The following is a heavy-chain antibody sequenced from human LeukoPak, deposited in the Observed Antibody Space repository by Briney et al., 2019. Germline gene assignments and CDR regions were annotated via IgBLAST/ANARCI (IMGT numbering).Heavy chain of an antibody. J-gene: IGHJ4*02. CDR2: IDPSDSYT. CDR3: ARRLQRHFDY. V-gene: IGHV5-10-1*01. D-gene: IGHD2-15*01. CDR1: GYSFTSYW. Sequence: GESLKISCKGSGYSFTSYWIGWVRQMPGKGLEWMGRIDPSDSYTNYSPSFQGHVTISVDKSISTAYLQWSSLKASDTAMYYCARRLQRHFDYWGQGTLVTVSS.